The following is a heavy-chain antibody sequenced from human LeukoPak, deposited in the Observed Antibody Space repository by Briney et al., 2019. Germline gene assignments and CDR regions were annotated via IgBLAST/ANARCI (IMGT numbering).Heavy chain of an antibody. V-gene: IGHV4-34*01. D-gene: IGHD2-15*01. CDR3: ARLGYFDI. CDR1: GGPFSGYY. Sequence: KASETLSLTCAVYGGPFSGYYWSWIRQPPGKGLEWIGEINHSGSTNYNPSLKSRVTVSVDTSKNQFSLKLSSVTAADTAVYYCARLGYFDIWGQGTMVTVSS. J-gene: IGHJ3*02. CDR2: INHSGST.